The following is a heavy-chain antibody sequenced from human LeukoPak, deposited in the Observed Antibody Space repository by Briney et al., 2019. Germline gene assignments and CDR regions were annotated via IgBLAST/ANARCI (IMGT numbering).Heavy chain of an antibody. V-gene: IGHV5-51*01. D-gene: IGHD3-10*01. J-gene: IGHJ5*02. CDR3: ARREYYGSGSYYTAWFDP. Sequence: GESLQISCKGSGYSFASYWIAWVRQMPGKGLEWMGTIYPGDSDIRYSPSFQGQVTISADKSISAAYLQWSSLKASDTAMYYCARREYYGSGSYYTAWFDPWGQGTLVTVSS. CDR2: IYPGDSDI. CDR1: GYSFASYW.